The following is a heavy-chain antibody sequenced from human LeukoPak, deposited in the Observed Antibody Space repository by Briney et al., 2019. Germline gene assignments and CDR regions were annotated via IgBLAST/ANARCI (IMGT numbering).Heavy chain of an antibody. D-gene: IGHD5-18*01. CDR3: ARGKEQLWLSPDY. J-gene: IGHJ4*02. CDR2: IYYSGST. CDR1: GGSISSYY. V-gene: IGHV4-59*01. Sequence: SETLSLTCTVSGGSISSYYWSWIRQPPGKGLEWIGYIYYSGSTNYNPSLKSRVTISVDTSKNQFSLKLSSVTAADTAVYYCARGKEQLWLSPDYWGQGTLVTVSS.